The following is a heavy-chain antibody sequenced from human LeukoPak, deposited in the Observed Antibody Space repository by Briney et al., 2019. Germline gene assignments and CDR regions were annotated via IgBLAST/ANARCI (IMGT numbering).Heavy chain of an antibody. CDR1: GGSISSGSYY. CDR2: IYTSGST. Sequence: SETLSLTCTVSGGSISSGSYYWSWIRQPAGKGLEWIGRIYTSGSTNYNPSLKSRVTISVDTSKNQFSLKLSSVTAADTAVYYCARARGNRYCSSTSCPWVENWFDPWGQGTLVTVSS. CDR3: ARARGNRYCSSTSCPWVENWFDP. D-gene: IGHD2-2*01. V-gene: IGHV4-61*02. J-gene: IGHJ5*02.